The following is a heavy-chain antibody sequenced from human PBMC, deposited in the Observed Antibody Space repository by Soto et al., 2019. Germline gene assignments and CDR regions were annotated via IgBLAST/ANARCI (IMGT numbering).Heavy chain of an antibody. V-gene: IGHV3-23*01. CDR2: ISGSGGST. Sequence: GGSLRLSCAASGFTFSSYAMSWVRQAPGKGLEWVSAISGSGGSTYYADSVKGRFTISRDNSKNTLYLQMNSLRAEDTAVYYCAKVSRRMITFGGVIGPTLFFDYWGQGTLVTVSS. J-gene: IGHJ4*02. CDR1: GFTFSSYA. CDR3: AKVSRRMITFGGVIGPTLFFDY. D-gene: IGHD3-16*02.